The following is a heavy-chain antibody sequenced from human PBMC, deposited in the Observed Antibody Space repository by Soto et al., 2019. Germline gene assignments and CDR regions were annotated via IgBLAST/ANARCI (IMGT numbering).Heavy chain of an antibody. Sequence: QVQLVESGGGVVQPGRSLRLSCAAYGFTFSSYGMHWVRQAPGKGLEWVAVIWYDGSNKYYADSVKGRFTISRDNSKNTLYLQMNSLRAEDTAVYYCARGVPDWCSGGSCYQERFDYWGQGTLVTVSS. CDR3: ARGVPDWCSGGSCYQERFDY. CDR1: GFTFSSYG. D-gene: IGHD2-15*01. CDR2: IWYDGSNK. V-gene: IGHV3-33*01. J-gene: IGHJ4*02.